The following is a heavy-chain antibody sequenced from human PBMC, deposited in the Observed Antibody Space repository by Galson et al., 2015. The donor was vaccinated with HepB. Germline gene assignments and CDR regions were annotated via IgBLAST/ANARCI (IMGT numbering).Heavy chain of an antibody. CDR1: GFTFSSYW. Sequence: SLRLSCAASGFTFSSYWMSWVRQAPGKGLEWVANITQDGSEKYYVDSVKGRFTISRDNAKNSLYLQMNSLRAEDTAVYYCARVGATGAFDYWGQGTLVTVSS. J-gene: IGHJ4*02. CDR3: ARVGATGAFDY. V-gene: IGHV3-7*03. D-gene: IGHD4-11*01. CDR2: ITQDGSEK.